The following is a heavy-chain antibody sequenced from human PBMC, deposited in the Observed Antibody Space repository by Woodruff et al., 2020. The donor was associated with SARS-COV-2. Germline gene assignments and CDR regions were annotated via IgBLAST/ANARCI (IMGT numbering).Heavy chain of an antibody. CDR3: ARQEGWDDYGGNSPTPYYYYMDV. J-gene: IGHJ6*03. V-gene: IGHV4-39*01. Sequence: STYYNPSLKSRVTISVDTSKNQFSLKLSSVTAADTAVYYCARQEGWDDYGGNSPTPYYYYMDVWGKGTTV. D-gene: IGHD4-17*01. CDR2: ST.